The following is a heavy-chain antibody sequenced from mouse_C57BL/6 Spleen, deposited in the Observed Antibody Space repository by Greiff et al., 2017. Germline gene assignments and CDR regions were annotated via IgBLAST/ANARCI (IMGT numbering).Heavy chain of an antibody. J-gene: IGHJ4*01. CDR3: AREEANSPYYYAMDY. Sequence: EVQLVESGGGLVKPGGSLKLSCAASGFTFSDYGMHWVRQAPEKGLEWVAYISSGSSTIYYADTVKGRFTISRDNAKNTLVLQMTSLRSEDTAMYYCAREEANSPYYYAMDYWGQGTSVTVSS. CDR2: ISSGSSTI. V-gene: IGHV5-17*01. D-gene: IGHD3-2*02. CDR1: GFTFSDYG.